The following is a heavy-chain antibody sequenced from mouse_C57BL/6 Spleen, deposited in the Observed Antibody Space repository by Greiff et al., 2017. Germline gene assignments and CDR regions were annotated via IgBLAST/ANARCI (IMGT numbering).Heavy chain of an antibody. D-gene: IGHD1-1*01. J-gene: IGHJ4*01. CDR2: INPSNGGT. CDR3: ARSDYYGSRNAMDY. V-gene: IGHV1-53*01. Sequence: QVQLQQPGTELVKPGASVKLSCKASGYTFTSYWMHWVKQRPGQGLEWIGNINPSNGGTNYNEKFKSKATLTADKSSSTANMQLSSLTSEDTAVYYCARSDYYGSRNAMDYWGQGTSVTVSS. CDR1: GYTFTSYW.